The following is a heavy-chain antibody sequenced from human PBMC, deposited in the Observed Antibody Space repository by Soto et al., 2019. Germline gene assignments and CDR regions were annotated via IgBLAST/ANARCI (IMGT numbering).Heavy chain of an antibody. CDR3: ARGGRSRNYYYGMDV. V-gene: IGHV6-1*01. Sequence: TSDSSGQRVFSNSADWNWIRPSPSRCFEWLGRTYYRSKWYNDYAVSVKSRIPINPDTSKNQFSLQLNSVTPEDTAVYYCARGGRSRNYYYGMDVWGQGTTGTV. CDR2: TYYRSKWYN. CDR1: GQRVFSNSAD. D-gene: IGHD2-2*01. J-gene: IGHJ6*02.